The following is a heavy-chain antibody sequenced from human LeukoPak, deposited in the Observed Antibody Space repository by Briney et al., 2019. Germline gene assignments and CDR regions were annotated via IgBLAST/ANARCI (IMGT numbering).Heavy chain of an antibody. CDR3: ARDVPLDY. CDR2: IYSGGST. V-gene: IGHV3-53*01. D-gene: IGHD3-10*02. J-gene: IGHJ4*02. CDR1: GFTINDNY. Sequence: GGSLRLSCAASGFTINDNYMSWVRQAPGKGLEWVSVIYSGGSTYYADSVKGRFTISRDNSKNTLYLQMNSLRAEDTAVYYCARDVPLDYWGQGTLVTVSS.